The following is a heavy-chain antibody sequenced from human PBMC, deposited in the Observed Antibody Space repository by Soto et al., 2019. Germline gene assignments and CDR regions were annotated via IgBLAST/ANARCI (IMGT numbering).Heavy chain of an antibody. Sequence: PGGSLRLSCAASGFTFSDHYMDWVRQAPGKGLEWVGRTRNKANSYTTEYAASVKGRFTISRDDSKNSLYLQMNSLKTEDTAVYYCARESARQWGFLFDYWGQGTLVTVSS. V-gene: IGHV3-72*01. CDR1: GFTFSDHY. J-gene: IGHJ4*02. CDR3: ARESARQWGFLFDY. CDR2: TRNKANSYTT. D-gene: IGHD7-27*01.